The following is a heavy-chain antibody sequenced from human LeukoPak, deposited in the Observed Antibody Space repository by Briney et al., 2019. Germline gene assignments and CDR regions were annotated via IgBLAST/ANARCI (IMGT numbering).Heavy chain of an antibody. CDR2: ISSSSSYT. Sequence: GSLRLSCAASGFTFSDYYMSWIRQAPGKGLEWVSYISSSSSYTNYADSVKGRFTISRDNAKNSLYLQMNSLRAEDTAVYYCARVLLWLGELLQDAFDIWGQGTMVTVSS. J-gene: IGHJ3*02. D-gene: IGHD3-10*01. V-gene: IGHV3-11*06. CDR1: GFTFSDYY. CDR3: ARVLLWLGELLQDAFDI.